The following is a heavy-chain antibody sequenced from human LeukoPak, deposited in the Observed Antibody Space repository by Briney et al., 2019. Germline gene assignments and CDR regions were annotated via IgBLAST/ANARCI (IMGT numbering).Heavy chain of an antibody. CDR3: ARVGMVATFDY. V-gene: IGHV1-69*04. D-gene: IGHD5-12*01. CDR1: GGTFSSYA. CDR2: IIPILGIA. J-gene: IGHJ4*02. Sequence: GSSVKVSCKASGGTFSSYAISWVRQAPGQGLEWMGRIIPILGIANYAQKFQGRVTITADKSTSTAYMELSSLRSEDTAVYYYARVGMVATFDYWGQGTLVTVSS.